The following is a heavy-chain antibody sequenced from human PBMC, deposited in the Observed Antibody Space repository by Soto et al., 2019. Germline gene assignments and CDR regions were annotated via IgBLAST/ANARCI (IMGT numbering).Heavy chain of an antibody. D-gene: IGHD3-22*01. CDR2: INHSGST. J-gene: IGHJ4*02. CDR1: GGSFSGYY. CDR3: ARGDRGTLLEGKYYDSSGYYYRLDY. V-gene: IGHV4-34*01. Sequence: QVQLQQWGAGLLKPSETLSLTCAVYGGSFSGYYWSWIRQPPGKGLEWIGEINHSGSTNYNPSLKSRVTISVDTSKNQFSLKLSSVTAADTAVYYCARGDRGTLLEGKYYDSSGYYYRLDYWGQGTLVTVSS.